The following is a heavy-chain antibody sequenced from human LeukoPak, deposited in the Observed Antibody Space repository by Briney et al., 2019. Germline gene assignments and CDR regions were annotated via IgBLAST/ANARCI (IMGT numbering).Heavy chain of an antibody. CDR3: ARDLLPGSSWANYYYYGMDV. D-gene: IGHD6-13*01. J-gene: IGHJ6*02. CDR2: ISSSSSYI. V-gene: IGHV3-21*01. Sequence: GGSLRLSCAASGFTFSSYSMNWVRQAPGKGLEWVSSISSSSSYIYYADSVKGRFTISRDNAKNSLYLQMNSLRAEDTAVYYCARDLLPGSSWANYYYYGMDVWGQGTTVTVSS. CDR1: GFTFSSYS.